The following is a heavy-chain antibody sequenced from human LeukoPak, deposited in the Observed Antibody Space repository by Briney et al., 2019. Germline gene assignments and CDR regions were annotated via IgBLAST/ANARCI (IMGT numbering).Heavy chain of an antibody. V-gene: IGHV3-20*04. CDR3: ARGGRDIVATMRF. J-gene: IGHJ4*02. CDR2: INFNGGDT. Sequence: GGSLRLSCAASGFTFADYGMAWVRQRPGKGLEWVAGINFNGGDTGYADSVRGRFIISRDNARSSLYLQMNSLRADDTALYYCARGGRDIVATMRFWGQGTLVTVSS. CDR1: GFTFADYG. D-gene: IGHD5-12*01.